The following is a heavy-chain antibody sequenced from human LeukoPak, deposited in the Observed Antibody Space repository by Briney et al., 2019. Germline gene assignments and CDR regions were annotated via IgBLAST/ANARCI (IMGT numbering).Heavy chain of an antibody. D-gene: IGHD2-2*02. CDR2: IVVGSGNT. Sequence: SVKVSCKASGFTFTSSAMQWVRQARGQRLEWIGWIVVGSGNTNYAQKFQERVTITRDRSTSTAYMELSSLRSEDTAVYYCAAGGYCSSTSCYTPAFDIWGQGTMVTVSS. V-gene: IGHV1-58*02. CDR3: AAGGYCSSTSCYTPAFDI. J-gene: IGHJ3*02. CDR1: GFTFTSSA.